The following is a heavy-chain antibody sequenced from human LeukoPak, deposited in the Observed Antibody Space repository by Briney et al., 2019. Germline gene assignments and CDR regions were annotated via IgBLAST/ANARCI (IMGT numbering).Heavy chain of an antibody. CDR3: ARGGGSAHFDF. CDR2: ISLNSGDT. CDR1: AYTFTGYY. V-gene: IGHV1-2*02. Sequence: VAAGKVSCKASAYTFTGYYMHWVRQPPAQGLGWMGWISLNSGDTNYAEKFQGRVTITRDTSVSTVYMELSRLRSDDTAVYYCARGGGSAHFDFWGQGTLVSLS. D-gene: IGHD3-16*01. J-gene: IGHJ4*02.